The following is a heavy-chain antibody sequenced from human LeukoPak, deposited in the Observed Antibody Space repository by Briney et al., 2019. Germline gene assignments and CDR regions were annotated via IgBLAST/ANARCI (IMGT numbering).Heavy chain of an antibody. J-gene: IGHJ4*02. Sequence: GGSLRLSCAASGFTFSSYAMHWVRQAPGKGLEGVAVISYDGSNKYYADSVKGRFTISRDNSKNTLYLQMNSLRAEDTAVYYCARDGDFWSGYYDYWGQGTLVTVSS. V-gene: IGHV3-30-3*01. D-gene: IGHD3-3*01. CDR2: ISYDGSNK. CDR1: GFTFSSYA. CDR3: ARDGDFWSGYYDY.